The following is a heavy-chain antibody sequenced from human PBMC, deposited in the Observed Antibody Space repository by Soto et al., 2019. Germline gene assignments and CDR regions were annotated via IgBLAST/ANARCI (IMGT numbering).Heavy chain of an antibody. CDR1: AGSTSTGSYF. CDR3: ARLYCSGGSCYQTYYYYGMDV. J-gene: IGHJ6*01. D-gene: IGHD2-15*01. CDR2: IYYSGST. V-gene: IGHV4-39*01. Sequence: GSAGSTSTGSYFGCWIRQPPGKGLEWIGSIYYSGSTYYNPSLKSRVTISVDTSKNQFSLKLSSVTAANTAVYYCARLYCSGGSCYQTYYYYGMDVWGQGTTVT.